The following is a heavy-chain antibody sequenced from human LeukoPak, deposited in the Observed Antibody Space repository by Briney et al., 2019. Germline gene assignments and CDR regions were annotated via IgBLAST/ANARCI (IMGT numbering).Heavy chain of an antibody. J-gene: IGHJ5*02. CDR1: GGTFSSYA. CDR2: IIPILGIA. V-gene: IGHV1-69*04. D-gene: IGHD1-26*01. Sequence: ASVKVSCKASGGTFSSYAISWVRQAPGQGLEWMGRIIPILGIANYAQKFQGRVTITADKSTNTAYMELSSLRSEDTAVYYCARVEVGATANWFDPWXQGTLVTVSS. CDR3: ARVEVGATANWFDP.